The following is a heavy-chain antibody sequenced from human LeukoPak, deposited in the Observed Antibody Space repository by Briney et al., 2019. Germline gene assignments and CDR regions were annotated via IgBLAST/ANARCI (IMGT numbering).Heavy chain of an antibody. CDR1: GYTFTGYY. Sequence: GASVKVSCKASGYTFTGYYMHWVRQAPGQGLEWMGGIIPIFGTANYAQKFQGRVTITADESTSTAYMELSSLRSEDTAVYYCARATYYYDSSGYYPDYWGQGTLVTVSS. V-gene: IGHV1-69*13. D-gene: IGHD3-22*01. CDR2: IIPIFGTA. CDR3: ARATYYYDSSGYYPDY. J-gene: IGHJ4*02.